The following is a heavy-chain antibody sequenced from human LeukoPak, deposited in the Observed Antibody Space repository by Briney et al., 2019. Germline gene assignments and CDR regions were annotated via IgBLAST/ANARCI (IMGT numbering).Heavy chain of an antibody. CDR2: ISWNSANI. Sequence: GRSLRLSCAASGFTFDDFAMHWVRQAPGKGLEWVSGISWNSANIGYVESVKGRFTISRDNAKNSLYLEMNSLRAEDTALYYCAKGCSSTSCPDGHYYGMDVWGQETTVIVSS. J-gene: IGHJ6*02. CDR3: AKGCSSTSCPDGHYYGMDV. D-gene: IGHD2-2*01. CDR1: GFTFDDFA. V-gene: IGHV3-9*01.